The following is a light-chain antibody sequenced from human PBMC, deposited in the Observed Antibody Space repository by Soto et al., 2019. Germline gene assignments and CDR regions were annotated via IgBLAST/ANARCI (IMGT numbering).Light chain of an antibody. V-gene: IGKV3-11*01. Sequence: EIVMTQSPATLSVSPGERATLCFRASQSVRSNLAWYQQKPGQSPRLLIYDASNRATGIPARFSGSGSGTDFTLTISSLEPEDFAVYYCQQRSNWPTFGQGTRLEI. CDR2: DAS. CDR1: QSVRSN. CDR3: QQRSNWPT. J-gene: IGKJ5*01.